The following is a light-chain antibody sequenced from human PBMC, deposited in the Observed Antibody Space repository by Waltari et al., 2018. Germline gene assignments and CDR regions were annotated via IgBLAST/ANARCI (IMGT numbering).Light chain of an antibody. V-gene: IGLV2-8*01. CDR1: SSDVGGYNH. J-gene: IGLJ3*02. Sequence: QSALTQPPSASGSPGHSVTISCTGTSSDVGGYNHVSWYQQHPGKAPKVMIYEVSKRPSGVPDRFSGSKSGNTASLTVSGVQAEDEADYYCSSYGGSNNLVFGGGTKLTVL. CDR3: SSYGGSNNLV. CDR2: EVS.